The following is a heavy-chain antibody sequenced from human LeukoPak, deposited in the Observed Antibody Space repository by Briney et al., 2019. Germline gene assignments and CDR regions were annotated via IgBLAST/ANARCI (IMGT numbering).Heavy chain of an antibody. D-gene: IGHD3-3*01. CDR3: ARGTYYDFWSGYYFDY. CDR1: GFTFSSYS. Sequence: TGGSLRLSCAASGFTFSSYSINWVRQAPGKGLEWVSCVSSTSSFIYYADSVKGRFTISRDNAKNSLYLQMNSLRAEDTAVYYCARGTYYDFWSGYYFDYWGQGTLVTVSS. J-gene: IGHJ4*02. CDR2: VSSTSSFI. V-gene: IGHV3-21*01.